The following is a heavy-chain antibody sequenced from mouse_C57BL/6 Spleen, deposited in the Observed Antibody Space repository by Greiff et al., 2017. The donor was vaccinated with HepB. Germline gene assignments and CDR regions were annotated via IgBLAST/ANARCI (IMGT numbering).Heavy chain of an antibody. CDR3: ARASYDYDGYYAMDY. D-gene: IGHD2-4*01. CDR1: GYAFSSSW. Sequence: QVQLKESGPELVKPGASVKISCKASGYAFSSSWMNWVKQRPGKGLEWIGRIYPGDGDTNYNGKFKGKATLTADKSSSTAYMQLSSLTSEDSAVYFCARASYDYDGYYAMDYWGQGTTVTVSS. CDR2: IYPGDGDT. J-gene: IGHJ4*01. V-gene: IGHV1-82*01.